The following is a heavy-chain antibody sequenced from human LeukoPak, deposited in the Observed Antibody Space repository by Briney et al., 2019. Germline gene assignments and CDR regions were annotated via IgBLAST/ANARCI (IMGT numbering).Heavy chain of an antibody. J-gene: IGHJ5*02. V-gene: IGHV1-18*01. Sequence: ASVKVSCKASGYTFTSYAISWVRQAPGQGLEWMGWISAYNGNTNYAQKLQGRVTMTTDTSTSTAYMELRSLRSDDTAVYYCARTPTSYNWFDPWGQGTLVTVSS. D-gene: IGHD3-16*01. CDR3: ARTPTSYNWFDP. CDR1: GYTFTSYA. CDR2: ISAYNGNT.